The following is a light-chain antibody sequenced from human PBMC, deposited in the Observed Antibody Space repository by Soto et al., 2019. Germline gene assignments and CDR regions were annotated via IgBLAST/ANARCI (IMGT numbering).Light chain of an antibody. V-gene: IGLV1-47*01. J-gene: IGLJ3*02. CDR2: RND. CDR1: TSNIGNNY. Sequence: QSVLTQPPSASGTPGQRATISCSGTTSNIGNNYVNWYQQLPGTAPRLVIYRNDQRPSGVADRFSGSKSGTSVFLAISGLRSEDEAEYYCAAWDDDLSAVVFGGGTKVTVL. CDR3: AAWDDDLSAVV.